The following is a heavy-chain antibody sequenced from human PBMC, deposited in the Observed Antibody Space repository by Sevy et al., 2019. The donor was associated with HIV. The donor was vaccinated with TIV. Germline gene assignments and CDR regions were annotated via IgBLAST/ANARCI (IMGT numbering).Heavy chain of an antibody. CDR1: GYSFTSYW. CDR2: IYPGDSDT. CDR3: ARRAYYYDSSGYYYVGWYFDL. D-gene: IGHD3-22*01. J-gene: IGHJ2*01. Sequence: GESLKISCKGSGYSFTSYWIGWVRQMPGKGLEWMGIIYPGDSDTRYSPSFQGQVTISADKSISTAYLQLSSLKASDTAMYYCARRAYYYDSSGYYYVGWYFDLWGRGTLVTVSS. V-gene: IGHV5-51*01.